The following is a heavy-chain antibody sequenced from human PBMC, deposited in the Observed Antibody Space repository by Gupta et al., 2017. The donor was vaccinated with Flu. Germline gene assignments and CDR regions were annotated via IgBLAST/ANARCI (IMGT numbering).Heavy chain of an antibody. D-gene: IGHD5-24*01. CDR3: VRNRGWQQFDY. V-gene: IGHV3-7*01. J-gene: IGHJ4*02. CDR1: GFTFRSYW. Sequence: EEKLVESGGGLVQPGGSLRLSCAASGFTFRSYWMDWVRQAPGKGLEWVANIAADDSVKNYADSVKGRFTISRDDAKNSLYLQMNSLRAEDTAVYYCVRNRGWQQFDYWGQGALVTVSS. CDR2: IAADDSVK.